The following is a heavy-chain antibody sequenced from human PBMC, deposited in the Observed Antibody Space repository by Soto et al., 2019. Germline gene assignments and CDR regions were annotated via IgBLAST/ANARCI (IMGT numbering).Heavy chain of an antibody. Sequence: AGGSLRLSCAASGFTFSSYAMIWVRQAPGKGLEWVSAISGSGGSTYYADSVKGRFTISRDNSKNTLYLQMNSLRAEDTAVYYCAKAEVSSGWYLDYYYMDVWGKGTTVTVSS. CDR2: ISGSGGST. D-gene: IGHD6-19*01. CDR1: GFTFSSYA. J-gene: IGHJ6*03. V-gene: IGHV3-23*01. CDR3: AKAEVSSGWYLDYYYMDV.